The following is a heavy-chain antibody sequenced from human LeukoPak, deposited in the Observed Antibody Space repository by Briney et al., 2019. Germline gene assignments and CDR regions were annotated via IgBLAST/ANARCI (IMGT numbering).Heavy chain of an antibody. V-gene: IGHV3-74*01. Sequence: GGPLRLPCAPSGFTYRSYWMHGVRHAPGGGLVWVSRICSGGCSTSYADSVKGRFTISRDNAKNTLYLQMNSLRAEDTAVYYCAMEKYYYDSSGYYYPSPYAFDIWGQGTMVTVSS. CDR3: AMEKYYYDSSGYYYPSPYAFDI. D-gene: IGHD3-22*01. CDR1: GFTYRSYW. J-gene: IGHJ3*02. CDR2: ICSGGCST.